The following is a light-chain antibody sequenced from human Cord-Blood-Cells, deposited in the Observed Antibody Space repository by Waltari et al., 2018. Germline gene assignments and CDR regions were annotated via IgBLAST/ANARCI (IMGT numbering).Light chain of an antibody. J-gene: IGLJ2*01. CDR3: CSYAGSNVV. V-gene: IGLV2-23*01. Sequence: QSALTQPASVSGSPGQSITISCTGTSSDVGSYTLVSWYQQHPGKAPKLTIYEGSKRPSGVSNRFSGSKSGNTASLTISGLQAEDEADYYCCSYAGSNVVFGGGTKLTVL. CDR2: EGS. CDR1: SSDVGSYTL.